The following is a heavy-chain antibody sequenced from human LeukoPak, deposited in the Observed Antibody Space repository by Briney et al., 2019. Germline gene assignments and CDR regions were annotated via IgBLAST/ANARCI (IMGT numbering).Heavy chain of an antibody. CDR3: ARDQTSGSYYPSLGY. Sequence: APVKVSCKASGYTFTSYGISWVRQAPGQGLEWMGWISAYNGNTNYAQKLQGRVTMTTDTSTSTAYMELRSLRSDDTAVYYCARDQTSGSYYPSLGYWGQGTLVTVSS. J-gene: IGHJ4*02. V-gene: IGHV1-18*01. D-gene: IGHD1-26*01. CDR2: ISAYNGNT. CDR1: GYTFTSYG.